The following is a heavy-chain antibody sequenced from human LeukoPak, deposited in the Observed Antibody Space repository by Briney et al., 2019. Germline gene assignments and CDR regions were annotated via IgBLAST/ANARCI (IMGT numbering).Heavy chain of an antibody. V-gene: IGHV3-23*05. Sequence: QPGGSLRLSCAASGFTFSSYAMGWVRQAPGKGLDWVSSIDSSGTYTPSAESVKGRFTISRDNSENTMYLQLNSLRAEDTAVYSCAKISTVTENFDHWGQGTLVTVSS. CDR3: AKISTVTENFDH. J-gene: IGHJ4*02. D-gene: IGHD4-17*01. CDR1: GFTFSSYA. CDR2: IDSSGTYT.